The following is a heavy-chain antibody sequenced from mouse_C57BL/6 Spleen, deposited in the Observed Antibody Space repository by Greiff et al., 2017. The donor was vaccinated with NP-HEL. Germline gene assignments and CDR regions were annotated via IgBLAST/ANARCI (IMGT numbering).Heavy chain of an antibody. V-gene: IGHV1-61*01. Sequence: VQLQQSGAELVRPGSSVKLSCKASGYTFTSYWMDWVKQRPGQGLEWIGNIYPSDSETHYNHKFKDKATLTVDKSSSTAYMQLSSLTSEDSAVYYCARSYYGSSPGFAYWGQGTLVTVSA. CDR2: IYPSDSET. CDR3: ARSYYGSSPGFAY. D-gene: IGHD1-1*01. CDR1: GYTFTSYW. J-gene: IGHJ3*01.